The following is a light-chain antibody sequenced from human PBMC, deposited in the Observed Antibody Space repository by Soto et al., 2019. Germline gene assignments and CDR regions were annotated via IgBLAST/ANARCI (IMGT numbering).Light chain of an antibody. V-gene: IGLV2-14*01. CDR3: SSYTSTSTPFV. Sequence: QSVLTQPASVSGSPGQSITISCTGTSSDVGGYNYVSWYQQHPGKAPKLIISEVSNRPSGVSNRFSGSKSGNTASLTISGLQAADEADYYCSSYTSTSTPFVFGTGTKVTVL. CDR1: SSDVGGYNY. CDR2: EVS. J-gene: IGLJ1*01.